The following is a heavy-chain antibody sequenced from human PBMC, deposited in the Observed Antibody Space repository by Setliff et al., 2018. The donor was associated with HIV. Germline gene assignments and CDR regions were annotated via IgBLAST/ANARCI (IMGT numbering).Heavy chain of an antibody. CDR1: GGSISSHY. J-gene: IGHJ2*01. CDR2: IYYSGST. V-gene: IGHV4-59*11. Sequence: SETLSLTCTVSGGSISSHYWSWIRQPPGKGLEWIGSIYYSGSTNYNPSLKSRVTITVDTYKTQFSLKLRSVTAADPAVYYLAIGRGLTWVDYYDSSGYMYFDLWGRGTLVTVSS. CDR3: AIGRGLTWVDYYDSSGYMYFDL. D-gene: IGHD3-22*01.